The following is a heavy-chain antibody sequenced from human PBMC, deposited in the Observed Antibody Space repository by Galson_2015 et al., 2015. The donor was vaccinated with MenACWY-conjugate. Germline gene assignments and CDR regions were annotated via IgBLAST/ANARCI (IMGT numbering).Heavy chain of an antibody. CDR2: ISYHGVNE. CDR1: RFTFSTYG. D-gene: IGHD2-8*02. Sequence: SLRLSCAASRFTFSTYGMHWVRQAPGLGLEWVATISYHGVNEYYADSVKGRFTIPRDNSKRTTYLQMSSLRAEDTAVYFCARAADGAMVLPVDVFDLWGQGTMVTVSS. V-gene: IGHV3-30*03. J-gene: IGHJ3*01. CDR3: ARAADGAMVLPVDVFDL.